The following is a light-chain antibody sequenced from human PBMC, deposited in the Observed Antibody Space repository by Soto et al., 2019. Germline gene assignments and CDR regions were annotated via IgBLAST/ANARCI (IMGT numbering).Light chain of an antibody. CDR3: QQYNSYPWT. CDR1: QGICSW. Sequence: DIQMTQSPSTLSASVGDRVTITCRASQGICSWVAWYQQKPGRAPKLLIYQASSVESGVPSRFSGSGSGTEFPLTSHRLQLDDFATYYCQQYNSYPWTFGQGTKVEIK. V-gene: IGKV1-5*03. CDR2: QAS. J-gene: IGKJ1*01.